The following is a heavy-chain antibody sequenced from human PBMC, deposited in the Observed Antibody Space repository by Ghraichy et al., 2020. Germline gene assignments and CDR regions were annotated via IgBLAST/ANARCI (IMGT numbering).Heavy chain of an antibody. CDR3: VRDLGAR. J-gene: IGHJ4*02. D-gene: IGHD3-10*01. Sequence: GGSLRLSCATSGFTFASSWMHWVRQTPGKGLVWVSRVNSDGTITTYADSVKGRFTISRDNAKSTLYLQMNSLRDEDTAVYYCVRDLGARWGQGTLVTVFS. CDR1: GFTFASSW. V-gene: IGHV3-74*01. CDR2: VNSDGTIT.